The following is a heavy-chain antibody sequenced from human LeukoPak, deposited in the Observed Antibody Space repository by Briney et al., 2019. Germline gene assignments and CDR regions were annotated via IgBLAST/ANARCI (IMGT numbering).Heavy chain of an antibody. D-gene: IGHD3-10*01. CDR2: IYTSGST. CDR1: GGSISSGSYY. CDR3: ARHRGGGPGSYLPYFDY. V-gene: IGHV4-61*02. J-gene: IGHJ4*02. Sequence: KPSQTLSLTCTVSGGSISSGSYYWSWIRQPAGKGLEWIGRIYTSGSTNYNPSLKSRVTISVDTSKNQFSLKLSSVTAADTAVYYCARHRGGGPGSYLPYFDYWGQGTLVTVSS.